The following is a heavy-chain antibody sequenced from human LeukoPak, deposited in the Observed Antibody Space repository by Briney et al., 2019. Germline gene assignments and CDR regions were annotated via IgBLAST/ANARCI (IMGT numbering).Heavy chain of an antibody. CDR1: GYTFTSYD. J-gene: IGHJ4*02. D-gene: IGHD6-19*01. CDR3: ARVGRGDRIAVAGKFSGKNYYFDY. Sequence: ASVKVSCKASGYTFTSYDINWVRQATGQGLEWMGWMNPNSGNTGYAQKFQGRVTITRNTSISTAYMELSSLRSEDTAVYYCARVGRGDRIAVAGKFSGKNYYFDYWGQGTLVTVSS. CDR2: MNPNSGNT. V-gene: IGHV1-8*03.